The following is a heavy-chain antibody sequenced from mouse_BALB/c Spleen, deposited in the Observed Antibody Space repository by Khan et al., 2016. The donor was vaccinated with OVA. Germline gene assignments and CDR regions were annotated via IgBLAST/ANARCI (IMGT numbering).Heavy chain of an antibody. CDR1: GFTFNSYG. V-gene: IGHV5-17*02. J-gene: IGHJ2*01. D-gene: IGHD1-1*01. CDR3: ATSYFYGYYFDY. Sequence: EVKLMESWGGLVQPGGSRKLSCAASGFTFNSYGMHWVRQAPEKGLEWVAYISGDSNTIYYTDTVKGRFTISRDNPKNTLFLQMTSLMSEDTAMDYCATSYFYGYYFDYWGPGTTLTVS. CDR2: ISGDSNTI.